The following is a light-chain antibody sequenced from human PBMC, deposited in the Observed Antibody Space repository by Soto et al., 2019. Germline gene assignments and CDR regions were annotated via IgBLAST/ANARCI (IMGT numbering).Light chain of an antibody. Sequence: QSVLTQPASVSGSPGQSITISCTGTSSDIGSSNYVSWYQQHPGKGPKLMIYEVTNRPSGVSHRFSGSKSGSTASLTISGLQAEDEADYYCSSYSSSSTLLDVFGSGTKLTVL. CDR2: EVT. CDR3: SSYSSSSTLLDV. V-gene: IGLV2-14*01. CDR1: SSDIGSSNY. J-gene: IGLJ1*01.